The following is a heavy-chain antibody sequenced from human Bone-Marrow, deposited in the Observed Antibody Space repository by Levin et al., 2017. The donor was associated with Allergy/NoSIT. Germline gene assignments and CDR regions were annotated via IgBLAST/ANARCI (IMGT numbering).Heavy chain of an antibody. D-gene: IGHD2-21*02. CDR1: GFTFSSYA. CDR2: ISYDGTNK. CDR3: ARGVRPPYCAGDCLTLLGYYGMDV. J-gene: IGHJ6*02. Sequence: PAGGSLRLSCAASGFTFSSYAMHWVRQPPGKGLEWVALISYDGTNKSYADSVKGRFTISRDNSKNTLYLQMNSLRTEDTAVYYCARGVRPPYCAGDCLTLLGYYGMDVWGQGTTVTVSS. V-gene: IGHV3-30-3*01.